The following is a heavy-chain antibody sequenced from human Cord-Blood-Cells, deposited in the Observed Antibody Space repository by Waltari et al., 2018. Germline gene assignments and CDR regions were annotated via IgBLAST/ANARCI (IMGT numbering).Heavy chain of an antibody. CDR1: GGSISSGDYY. CDR2: IYYSGGT. Sequence: QVQLQESGPGLVKPSQTLSLTCTVSGGSISSGDYYWSWIRQPPGKGREWIGYIYYSGGTYYNPSLKGRVTRSVDTSKNQFSLKLSSVTAADTAVYYCARGGVAAAGYGMDVWGQGTTVTVSS. D-gene: IGHD6-13*01. CDR3: ARGGVAAAGYGMDV. V-gene: IGHV4-30-4*01. J-gene: IGHJ6*02.